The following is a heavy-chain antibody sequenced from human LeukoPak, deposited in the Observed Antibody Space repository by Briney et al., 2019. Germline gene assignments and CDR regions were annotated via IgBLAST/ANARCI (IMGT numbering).Heavy chain of an antibody. D-gene: IGHD2-15*01. CDR2: IRGKGYDGTT. J-gene: IGHJ4*02. V-gene: IGHV3-49*04. CDR3: TRGSVSYY. CDR1: GFTFSSYG. Sequence: PGGSLRLSCAASGFTFSSYGMHWVRQAPGKGLEWVGFIRGKGYDGTTEYAASVKGRFTISRDDSKSIAYLQMNSLKTEDTAVYYCTRGSVSYYWGQGTLVTVPS.